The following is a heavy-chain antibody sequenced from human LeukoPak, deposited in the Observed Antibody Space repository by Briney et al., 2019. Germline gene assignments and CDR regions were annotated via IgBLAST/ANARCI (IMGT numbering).Heavy chain of an antibody. CDR3: ARDLARGGYVDY. D-gene: IGHD2-15*01. V-gene: IGHV4-59*01. Sequence: SETLSLTCTVSGGSISSYYWSWIRQPPGKGLEWIGYIYYSGSTNYDPSLKSRVTISVDTSKNQFSLKLSSVTAAHTAVYYCARDLARGGYVDYWGQGTLVTVSS. CDR1: GGSISSYY. CDR2: IYYSGST. J-gene: IGHJ4*02.